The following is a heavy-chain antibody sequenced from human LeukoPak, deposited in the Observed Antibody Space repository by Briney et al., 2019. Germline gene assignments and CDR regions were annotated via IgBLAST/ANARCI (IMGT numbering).Heavy chain of an antibody. J-gene: IGHJ6*03. CDR2: ISGSGGNT. Sequence: HPGGSLRLSCAASGFTFSNYGMSWVRQAPGKGLEWVSAISGSGGNTYYADSVKGRFTISRDNSKNTLYLQMNSLRAEDTAVYYCAKDDGGSYYIYYYYMDVWGKGTTVTISS. CDR1: GFTFSNYG. V-gene: IGHV3-23*01. CDR3: AKDDGGSYYIYYYYMDV. D-gene: IGHD3-16*01.